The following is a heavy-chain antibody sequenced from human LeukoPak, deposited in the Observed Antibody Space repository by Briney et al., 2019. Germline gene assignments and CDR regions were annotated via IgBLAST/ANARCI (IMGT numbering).Heavy chain of an antibody. D-gene: IGHD3-22*01. CDR3: ARDHSDGYYYDSSGYSNWYFDL. J-gene: IGHJ2*01. V-gene: IGHV3-21*01. CDR2: ISSSSSYI. Sequence: PGGSLRLSCAASGFTFSSYSMNWVRQAPGKGLEWVSSISSSSSYIYYADSVKGRFTISRDNAKNSLYLQMNSLRAEDTAVYYCARDHSDGYYYDSSGYSNWYFDLWGRGTLVTVSS. CDR1: GFTFSSYS.